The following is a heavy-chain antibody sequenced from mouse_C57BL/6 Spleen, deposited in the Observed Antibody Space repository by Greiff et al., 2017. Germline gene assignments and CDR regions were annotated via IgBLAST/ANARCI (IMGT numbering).Heavy chain of an antibody. J-gene: IGHJ1*03. CDR3: ARRGDYYGNYGYFDV. CDR2: IDPSDSYT. Sequence: QVQLQQPGAELVRPGTSVKLSCKASGYTFTSYWMHWVKQRPGQGLEWIGVIDPSDSYTNYNQKFKGKATLTVDTSSSTAYMQLSSLTSEDSAVSYCARRGDYYGNYGYFDVWGTGTTVTVSS. D-gene: IGHD2-1*01. V-gene: IGHV1-59*01. CDR1: GYTFTSYW.